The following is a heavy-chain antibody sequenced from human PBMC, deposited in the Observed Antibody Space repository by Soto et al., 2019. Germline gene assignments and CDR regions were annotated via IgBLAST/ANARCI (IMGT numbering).Heavy chain of an antibody. V-gene: IGHV4-30-4*08. J-gene: IGHJ4*02. Sequence: SETLSLTCAVYGGSFSGYYWSWIRQPPGKGLEWIGYIYYSGSTYYNPSLKSRVTISVDTSKNQFSLKLSSVTAADTAVYYCARVGDHGGNSLKNWGQGTLVTVSS. CDR3: ARVGDHGGNSLKN. CDR1: GGSFSGYY. CDR2: IYYSGST. D-gene: IGHD2-21*02.